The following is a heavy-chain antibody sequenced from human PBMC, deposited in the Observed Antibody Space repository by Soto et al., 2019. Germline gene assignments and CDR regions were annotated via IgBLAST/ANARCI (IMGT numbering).Heavy chain of an antibody. J-gene: IGHJ4*02. Sequence: SGGSLRLSCAASGFTFSSYAMSWVRQAPGKGLEWVSAISGSGGSTYYADSVKGRFTISRDNSKNTLYLQMNSLRAEDTAVYYCAKPYYDSSGYREYYFDYWGQGTLVTVSS. V-gene: IGHV3-23*01. CDR2: ISGSGGST. CDR1: GFTFSSYA. D-gene: IGHD3-22*01. CDR3: AKPYYDSSGYREYYFDY.